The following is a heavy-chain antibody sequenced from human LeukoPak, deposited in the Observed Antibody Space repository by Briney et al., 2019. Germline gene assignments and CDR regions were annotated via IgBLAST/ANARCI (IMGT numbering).Heavy chain of an antibody. Sequence: GGSLRLSCAASGFTFSSHWMHWVRQAPGQGLVWVSRINSDGSSTSYADSVKGRFTISRDNAKNTLYLQMNSRRAEDTAIYYCAREMVVNPYWGQGTLVTVSS. CDR3: AREMVVNPY. D-gene: IGHD2-15*01. CDR1: GFTFSSHW. CDR2: INSDGSST. J-gene: IGHJ4*02. V-gene: IGHV3-74*01.